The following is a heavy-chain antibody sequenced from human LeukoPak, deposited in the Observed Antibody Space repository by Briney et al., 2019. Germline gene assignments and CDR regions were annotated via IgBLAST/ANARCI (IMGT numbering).Heavy chain of an antibody. CDR2: ISSSSGYI. CDR1: GFAFSRYS. CDR3: AREIVSSTCFDY. Sequence: GGSLRLSCAASGFAFSRYSMNWVRQAPGEGLEWVSSISSSSGYIYYADSVKGRFTISRDNAKNSLYLQMNSLRAEDTAVYYSAREIVSSTCFDYWGQGALVTVSS. D-gene: IGHD2-2*01. V-gene: IGHV3-21*01. J-gene: IGHJ4*02.